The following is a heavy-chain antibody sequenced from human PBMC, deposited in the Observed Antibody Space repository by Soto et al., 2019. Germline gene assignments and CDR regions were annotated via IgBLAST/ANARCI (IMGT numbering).Heavy chain of an antibody. CDR2: ISTYRGDP. V-gene: IGHV1-18*01. J-gene: IGHJ4*02. Sequence: QFHLVQSGAELKKPGASVKVSCKASGYTFTNYGIGWVRQAPGQGLEWMGWISTYRGDPTYAQKLQGRVTMTTDSSTSTAYMELRSLRSDDTSLYFFARFDYTKYLFDFWGQGTLVTVSS. CDR3: ARFDYTKYLFDF. D-gene: IGHD3-9*01. CDR1: GYTFTNYG.